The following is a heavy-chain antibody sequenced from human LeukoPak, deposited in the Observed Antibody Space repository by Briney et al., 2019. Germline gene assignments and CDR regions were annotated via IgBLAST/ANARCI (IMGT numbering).Heavy chain of an antibody. CDR1: GLTFSSHW. Sequence: GGSLRLSCAASGLTFSSHWMHWVRQAPGKGLVWVSRITNDGSSTTYADSVKGRFTISRDNAKNTLYLQMNSLRAEDTALYYCAKDYASGWLNLYFDYWGQGTLVTVSS. J-gene: IGHJ4*02. D-gene: IGHD6-19*01. CDR2: ITNDGSST. V-gene: IGHV3-74*01. CDR3: AKDYASGWLNLYFDY.